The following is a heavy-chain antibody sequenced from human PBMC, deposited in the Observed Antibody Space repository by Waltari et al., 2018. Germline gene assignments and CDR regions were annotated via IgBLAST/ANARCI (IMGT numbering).Heavy chain of an antibody. V-gene: IGHV4-59*01. D-gene: IGHD2-2*02. CDR2: IYYSGSN. CDR3: ARGECSSTSCYIPFDP. CDR1: GGSISSYY. J-gene: IGHJ5*02. Sequence: QVQLQESGPGLVKPSETLSLTCTVSGGSISSYYWSWIRQPPGKGLEWIGYIYYSGSNNYNPSHKSRVTISVDTSKNQFSLKLSSVTAADTAVYYCARGECSSTSCYIPFDPWGQGTLVTVSS.